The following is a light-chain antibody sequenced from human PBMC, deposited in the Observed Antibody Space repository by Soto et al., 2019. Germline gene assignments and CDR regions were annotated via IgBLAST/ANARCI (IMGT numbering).Light chain of an antibody. J-gene: IGKJ1*01. CDR2: DAS. CDR3: QQYKSYPTT. V-gene: IGKV1-5*01. Sequence: DIQMTQSPSTLSASVGDRVTITCRASQSISSWLAWYQQKPGKAPKLLIYDASSLESGVPSRFSGSESGTDFTLTISSLQPDDFATYYCQQYKSYPTTFGQGTKVEIK. CDR1: QSISSW.